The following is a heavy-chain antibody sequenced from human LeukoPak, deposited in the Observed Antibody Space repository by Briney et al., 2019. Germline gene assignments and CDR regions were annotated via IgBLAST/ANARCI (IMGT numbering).Heavy chain of an antibody. D-gene: IGHD3-22*01. CDR1: GFTFSSYS. Sequence: GGPLRLSCAASGFTFSSYSMTWFRKAPGKGLEWVSSISSSSSYIYYADSVKGRFTISRDNAKNSLYLQMNSLRAEDTAVYYCARSLTYYYDSSGYYGYYYYGMDVWGQGTTVTVSS. V-gene: IGHV3-21*01. CDR2: ISSSSSYI. J-gene: IGHJ6*02. CDR3: ARSLTYYYDSSGYYGYYYYGMDV.